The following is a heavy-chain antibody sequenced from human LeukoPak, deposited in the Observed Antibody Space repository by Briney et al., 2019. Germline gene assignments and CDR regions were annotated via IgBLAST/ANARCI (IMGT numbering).Heavy chain of an antibody. CDR1: GFTFSSYS. Sequence: AGGSLRLSCAASGFTFSSYSMIWVRQAPGKGLEWVSSITGSSSYIYYEDSVRGRFTISRDNAKNSLYLQINSLRAEDMYVYYWARDRVNTRFYYGIAVCGQGTTVTAS. J-gene: IGHJ6*02. V-gene: IGHV3-21*01. CDR3: ARDRVNTRFYYGIAV. D-gene: IGHD3-10*01. CDR2: ITGSSSYI.